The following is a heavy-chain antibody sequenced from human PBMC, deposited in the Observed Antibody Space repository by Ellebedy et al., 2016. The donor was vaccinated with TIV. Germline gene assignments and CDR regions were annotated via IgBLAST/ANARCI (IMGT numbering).Heavy chain of an antibody. CDR1: GGTFSSYA. J-gene: IGHJ4*02. CDR2: ISAYNGNT. CDR3: ARESWPDY. Sequence: ASVKVSCXASGGTFSSYAISWVRQAPGQGLEWMGWISAYNGNTNYAQKLQGRVTMTTDTSTSTAYMELRSLRSDDTAVYYCARESWPDYWGQGTLVTVSS. D-gene: IGHD5-24*01. V-gene: IGHV1-18*01.